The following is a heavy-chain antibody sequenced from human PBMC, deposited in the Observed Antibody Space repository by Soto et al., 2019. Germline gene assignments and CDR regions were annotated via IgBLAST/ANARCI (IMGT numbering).Heavy chain of an antibody. CDR2: IIPIFGTA. Sequence: QVQLVQSGAEVKKPGSSVKVSCKASGGTFSSYAISWVRQAPGQGLEWMGGIIPIFGTANYAQKFQGRVTMTADESTSTAYMELSSLRSEDTAVYYCARKTIAVAGTVIYYGMDVWGQGTTVTVSS. J-gene: IGHJ6*02. CDR1: GGTFSSYA. CDR3: ARKTIAVAGTVIYYGMDV. D-gene: IGHD6-19*01. V-gene: IGHV1-69*01.